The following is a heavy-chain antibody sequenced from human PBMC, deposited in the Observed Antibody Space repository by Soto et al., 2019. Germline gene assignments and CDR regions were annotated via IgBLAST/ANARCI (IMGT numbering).Heavy chain of an antibody. V-gene: IGHV3-23*01. CDR2: ISGSGGST. CDR3: AKDQQWLNAFDI. J-gene: IGHJ3*02. CDR1: GFTFSSYA. D-gene: IGHD6-19*01. Sequence: SLRLSCAASGFTFSSYAMSWVRQAPGKGLEWVSAISGSGGSTYYADSVKGRFTISRDNSKNTLYLQMNSLRAEDTAVYYCAKDQQWLNAFDIWGQGTMVTVSS.